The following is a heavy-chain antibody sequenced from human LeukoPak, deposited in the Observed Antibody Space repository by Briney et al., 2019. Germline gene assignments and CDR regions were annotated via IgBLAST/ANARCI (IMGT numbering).Heavy chain of an antibody. D-gene: IGHD6-19*01. CDR3: ARGKGSGWFWGDGFDV. J-gene: IGHJ3*01. CDR1: GFTLSNYP. V-gene: IGHV3-64*02. CDR2: ISSNGVTT. Sequence: GGSLRLSCTASGFTLSNYPMHWDRQAPGKGPEHVSAISSNGVTTYYADSVKGRFAISRDNSENTLYLQMGRMRTDDMAVYYCARGKGSGWFWGDGFDVWGQGTMVTVSS.